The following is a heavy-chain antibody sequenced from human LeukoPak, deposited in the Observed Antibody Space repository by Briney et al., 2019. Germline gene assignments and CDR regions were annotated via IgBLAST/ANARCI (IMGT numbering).Heavy chain of an antibody. CDR3: AKEGYSYGRAAVNYYYYYYMDV. J-gene: IGHJ6*03. CDR1: GFTFDDYT. Sequence: GGSLRLSCAASGFTFDDYTMHWVRQAPGKGLEWVSLISWDGGSTYYADSVKGRFTISRDNSKNSLYLQMNSLRTEDTALYYCAKEGYSYGRAAVNYYYYYYMDVWGKGTTVTVSS. V-gene: IGHV3-43*01. CDR2: ISWDGGST. D-gene: IGHD5-18*01.